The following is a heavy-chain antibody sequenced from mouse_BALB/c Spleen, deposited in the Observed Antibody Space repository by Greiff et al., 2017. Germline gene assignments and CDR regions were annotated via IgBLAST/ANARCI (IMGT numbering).Heavy chain of an antibody. Sequence: EVMLVESGGGLVKPGGSLKLSCAASGFTFSDYYMYWVRQTPEKRLEWVATISDGGSYTYYPDSVKGRFTISRDNAKNNLYLQMSSLKSEDTAMYYCARDRGRGAWFAYWGQGTLVTVSA. D-gene: IGHD3-3*01. J-gene: IGHJ3*01. V-gene: IGHV5-4*02. CDR3: ARDRGRGAWFAY. CDR2: ISDGGSYT. CDR1: GFTFSDYY.